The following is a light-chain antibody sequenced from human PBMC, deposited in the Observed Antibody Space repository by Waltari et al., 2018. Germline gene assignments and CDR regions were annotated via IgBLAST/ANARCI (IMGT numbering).Light chain of an antibody. CDR2: DVG. V-gene: IGLV2-14*01. Sequence: QSALTQPASVCGSPGQAITISCTGTSSDVDGYNYVSCYQQYPGKAPKPMIYDVGKRPSGVSHRFSDSKSGNTASLTISGLQAEDEADYYCSSYASSSTFVVFGGGTRLTVL. CDR3: SSYASSSTFVV. J-gene: IGLJ2*01. CDR1: SSDVDGYNY.